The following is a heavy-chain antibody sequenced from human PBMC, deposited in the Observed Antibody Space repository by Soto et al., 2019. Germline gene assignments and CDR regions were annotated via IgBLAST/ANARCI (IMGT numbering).Heavy chain of an antibody. D-gene: IGHD2-15*01. CDR1: GGSISSYY. V-gene: IGHV4-59*01. CDR2: IYYSGST. J-gene: IGHJ2*01. CDR3: ACHPPRRDGMASYWYFDL. Sequence: SETLSFTCTVSGGSISSYYWSWIRQPPGKGLEWIGYIYYSGSTNYNPSLKSRVTISVDTSKNQFSLKLSSVTAADTAVYYCACHPPRRDGMASYWYFDLWGRGTLVTVSS.